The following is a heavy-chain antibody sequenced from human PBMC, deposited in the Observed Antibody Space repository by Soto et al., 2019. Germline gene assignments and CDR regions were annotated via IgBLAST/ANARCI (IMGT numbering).Heavy chain of an antibody. CDR3: ARVPFGGGFFGVDY. CDR2: INWNGGST. CDR1: GFTFDDYG. V-gene: IGHV3-20*01. Sequence: EVQLAESGGGVVRPGGSLRLSCAASGFTFDDYGMSWVRQAPGKGLELVSGINWNGGSTGYADSVKGRFTISRDNAKNSLYLQMNSLRAEDTALYHCARVPFGGGFFGVDYWGQGTLVTVSS. J-gene: IGHJ4*02. D-gene: IGHD3-10*01.